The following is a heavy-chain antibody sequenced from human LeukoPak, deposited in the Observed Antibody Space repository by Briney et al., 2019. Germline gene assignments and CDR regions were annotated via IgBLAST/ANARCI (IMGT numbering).Heavy chain of an antibody. J-gene: IGHJ4*02. CDR2: INPNSGGT. CDR3: ARDRAVAGTSNY. CDR1: GYTFTGYY. Sequence: ASVKVSCKASGYTFTGYYMHWVRQAPGQGLEWMGWINPNSGGTNYAQKFQGRVTMTRDTSISTAYMELSRPRSDDTAVYYCARDRAVAGTSNYWGQGTLVTVSS. V-gene: IGHV1-2*02. D-gene: IGHD6-19*01.